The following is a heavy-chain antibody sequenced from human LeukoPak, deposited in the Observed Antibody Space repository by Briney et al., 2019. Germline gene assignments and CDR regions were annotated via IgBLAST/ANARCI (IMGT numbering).Heavy chain of an antibody. CDR3: AARMSAAGTSFDY. CDR2: INHSGST. D-gene: IGHD6-13*01. J-gene: IGHJ4*02. V-gene: IGHV4-34*01. Sequence: KSSETLSLTCAVYGGSFSGYYWSWIRQPPGKGLEWIGEINHSGSTNYNPSLKGRVTISVDTSKNQFSLKLSSVTAADTAVFYCAARMSAAGTSFDYWGQGTLVTVSS. CDR1: GGSFSGYY.